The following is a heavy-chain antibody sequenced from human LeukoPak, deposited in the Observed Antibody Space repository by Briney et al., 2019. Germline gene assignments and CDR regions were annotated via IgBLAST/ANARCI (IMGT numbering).Heavy chain of an antibody. D-gene: IGHD2-2*01. CDR1: GGSISSSSYY. Sequence: SETLSLTCTVSGGSISSSSYYWGWIRQPPGKGLEWIGSIYYSGSTYYNPSLKSRVTISVDTSKSQFSLKLSSVTAADTAVYYCARDIVVVPAASYPWGQGTLVTVSS. CDR2: IYYSGST. J-gene: IGHJ5*02. CDR3: ARDIVVVPAASYP. V-gene: IGHV4-39*01.